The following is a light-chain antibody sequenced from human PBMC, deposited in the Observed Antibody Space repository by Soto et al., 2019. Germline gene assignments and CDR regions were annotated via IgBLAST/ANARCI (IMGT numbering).Light chain of an antibody. CDR2: EVS. CDR3: RSYTSSGSV. J-gene: IGLJ1*01. CDR1: SSDVCGYNY. V-gene: IGLV2-14*01. Sequence: QSVLTQPASVSGSPGQSITISCTGTSSDVCGYNYVSWYQQHPGKAPKLMIYEVSNRPSGVSNRFSGSKSGNTASLTISGLQAEDEADYYCRSYTSSGSVFGTGTQVTVL.